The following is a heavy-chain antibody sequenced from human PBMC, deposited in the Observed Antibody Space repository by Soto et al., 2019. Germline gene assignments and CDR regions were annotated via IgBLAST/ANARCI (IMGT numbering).Heavy chain of an antibody. Sequence: QVQLQESGPGLVESSGTLSLTCAVYGGSITSGHCWTWVRQSPGKGLEWIGEISLNGDINYSPSLESRVTVSMAMSRNHLSLRLTAVTAADTAVYYCATREPRTGGPVWGRGTVVTVSS. CDR1: GGSITSGHC. V-gene: IGHV4-4*02. CDR2: ISLNGDI. CDR3: ATREPRTGGPV. D-gene: IGHD2-8*02. J-gene: IGHJ4*01.